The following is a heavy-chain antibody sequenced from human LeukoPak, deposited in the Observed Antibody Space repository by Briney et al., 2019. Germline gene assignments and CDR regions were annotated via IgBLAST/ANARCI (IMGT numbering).Heavy chain of an antibody. CDR1: GYTFTSYY. Sequence: ASVKVSCKASGYTFTSYYIHWVRQAPGQGLEWMAIINPSGGSTTYAQKLQGRVTMTTDTSTSTAYMELRSLRSDDTAVYYCARDSDYDILTINWFDPWGQGTLVTVSS. V-gene: IGHV1-46*01. D-gene: IGHD3-9*01. CDR2: INPSGGST. J-gene: IGHJ5*02. CDR3: ARDSDYDILTINWFDP.